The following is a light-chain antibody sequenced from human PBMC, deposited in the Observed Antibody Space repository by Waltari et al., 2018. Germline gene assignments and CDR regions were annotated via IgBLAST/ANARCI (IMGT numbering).Light chain of an antibody. J-gene: IGKJ1*01. CDR1: KSVSSH. CDR3: QQHNNWPLT. CDR2: GIS. Sequence: EIVMKQSPATLSVSPGERATLSCRASKSVSSHLAWYQQKPGQAPRLLIYGISTRATGVPARFSGSGSGTEFTLTISSLQSEDFAVYYCQQHNNWPLTFGQGTKVEIK. V-gene: IGKV3-15*01.